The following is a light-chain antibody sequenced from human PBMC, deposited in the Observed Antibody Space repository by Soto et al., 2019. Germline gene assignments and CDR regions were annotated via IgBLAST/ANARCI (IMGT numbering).Light chain of an antibody. CDR1: QSVSSY. J-gene: IGKJ5*01. Sequence: EIVLTQSPATLSLSPGERATLSCRASQSVSSYLAGYQQKPGQAPRLLIYDASNRATGIPARFSGSGSGTDYTLTISSLEPEDFAVYYCQQRNSWPPTFTFGQGTRLEIK. CDR3: QQRNSWPPTFT. V-gene: IGKV3-11*01. CDR2: DAS.